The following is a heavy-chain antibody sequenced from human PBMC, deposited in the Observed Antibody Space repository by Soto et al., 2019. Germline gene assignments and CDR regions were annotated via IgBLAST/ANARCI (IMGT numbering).Heavy chain of an antibody. J-gene: IGHJ6*02. CDR3: AKDVVVGATTGLGDYYYYYGMDV. CDR2: ISYDGSNK. Sequence: PGGSLRLSCAASGFTFSSYGMHWVRQAPGKGLEWVAVISYDGSNKYYADSVKGRFTISRDNSMNTLYLQMNSLRAEDTAVYYCAKDVVVGATTGLGDYYYYYGMDVWGQGTTVTVSS. D-gene: IGHD1-26*01. V-gene: IGHV3-30*18. CDR1: GFTFSSYG.